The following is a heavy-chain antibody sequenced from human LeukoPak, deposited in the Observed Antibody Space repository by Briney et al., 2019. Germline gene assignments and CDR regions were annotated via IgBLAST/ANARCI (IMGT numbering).Heavy chain of an antibody. V-gene: IGHV3-53*01. J-gene: IGHJ6*03. Sequence: GGSLRLSCAASGFTVSSNYMSWVRQAPGKGLEWVSVIYSGGSTYYADSVKGRFTISRDNSKNTLYLQMNSLRAEDTAVYYCPRVYKWLVLTFYYYYMDVWGKGTTVTVSS. CDR2: IYSGGST. D-gene: IGHD6-19*01. CDR1: GFTVSSNY. CDR3: PRVYKWLVLTFYYYYMDV.